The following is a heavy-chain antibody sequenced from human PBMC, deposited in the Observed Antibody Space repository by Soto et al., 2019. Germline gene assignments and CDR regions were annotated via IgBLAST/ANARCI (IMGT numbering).Heavy chain of an antibody. Sequence: EVQLLESGGGLVQPGGSLRLSCAASGFTFSSYAMSWVRQAPGKGLEWVSAICGGGGATYYTDSVKGRFTISRDNSKNTLHLQMNNLRAEDTAIYYCAKGSGGNCYSHFDYCGQGTLVTVSS. V-gene: IGHV3-23*01. CDR3: AKGSGGNCYSHFDY. J-gene: IGHJ4*02. D-gene: IGHD2-15*01. CDR1: GFTFSSYA. CDR2: ICGGGGAT.